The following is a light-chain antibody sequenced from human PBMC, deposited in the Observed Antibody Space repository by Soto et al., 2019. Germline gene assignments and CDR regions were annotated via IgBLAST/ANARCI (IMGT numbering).Light chain of an antibody. Sequence: EIVMTQSPATLSVSPGERATLSCRASQSVSSNLAWYQQKPGQAPRLLFYGASTRATGIPARFSGSGSGTDFTLTISSLQSEDLAVYYWPQSNNWPYTFGQGTKLEIK. CDR1: QSVSSN. CDR3: PQSNNWPYT. J-gene: IGKJ2*01. V-gene: IGKV3-15*01. CDR2: GAS.